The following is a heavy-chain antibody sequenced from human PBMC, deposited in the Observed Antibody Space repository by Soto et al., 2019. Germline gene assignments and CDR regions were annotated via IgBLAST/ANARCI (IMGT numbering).Heavy chain of an antibody. J-gene: IGHJ6*02. CDR3: ARLPDYYDSSGYHYYYGMDV. Sequence: GESLKISCKGSGYSFTSYWIGWVRQMPGKGLEWVGIIYPGDSDTRYSPPFQGQVTISADKSISTAYLQWSSLKASDTAMYYCARLPDYYDSSGYHYYYGMDVWGQGTTVTVSS. V-gene: IGHV5-51*01. CDR2: IYPGDSDT. D-gene: IGHD3-22*01. CDR1: GYSFTSYW.